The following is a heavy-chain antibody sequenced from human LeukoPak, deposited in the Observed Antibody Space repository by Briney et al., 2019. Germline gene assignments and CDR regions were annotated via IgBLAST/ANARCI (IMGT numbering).Heavy chain of an antibody. V-gene: IGHV4-59*12. Sequence: NPSETLSLTCTVSGGSISSYYWSWIRQPPGKGLEWIGYIYYSGSTNYNPSLKSRVTISVDTSKNQFSLQLSSVTAADTAVYYCARVRAGMAAAGTLNWFDPWGQGTLVTVSS. J-gene: IGHJ5*02. CDR1: GGSISSYY. D-gene: IGHD6-13*01. CDR2: IYYSGST. CDR3: ARVRAGMAAAGTLNWFDP.